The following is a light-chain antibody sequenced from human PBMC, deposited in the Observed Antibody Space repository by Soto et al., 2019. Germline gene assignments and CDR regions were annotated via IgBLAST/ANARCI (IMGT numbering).Light chain of an antibody. CDR1: QSVSSY. CDR3: QQRSNWPLT. Sequence: EIVLTQSPATLSLSPGERATLSCRASQSVSSYLAWYQQKPGQAPRLLIYDASNMATGIPARFSGSGSVTDFTPTISSLEPEDFAVYYCQQRSNWPLTFGGGTKVEIK. J-gene: IGKJ4*01. CDR2: DAS. V-gene: IGKV3-11*01.